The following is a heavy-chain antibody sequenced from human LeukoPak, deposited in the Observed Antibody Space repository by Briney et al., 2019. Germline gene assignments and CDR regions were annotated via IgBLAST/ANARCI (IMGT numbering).Heavy chain of an antibody. J-gene: IGHJ4*02. CDR1: GSSIDNYY. V-gene: IGHV4-4*07. D-gene: IGHD3-22*01. CDR3: ARDRSYFDTSFGY. CDR2: IYSSGST. Sequence: SETLSLTCTVSGSSIDNYYWSWIRQPAGKGLEWIGRIYSSGSTNYNPSLKSRVTMSVDTSKNQFSLKLSSVTAADTAVYYCARDRSYFDTSFGYWGQGTLVTVSS.